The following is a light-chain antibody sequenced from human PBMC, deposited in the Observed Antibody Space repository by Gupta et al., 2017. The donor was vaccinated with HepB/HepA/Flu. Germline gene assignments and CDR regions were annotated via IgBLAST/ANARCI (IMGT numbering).Light chain of an antibody. CDR1: SSDVGGYNY. V-gene: IGLV2-14*03. CDR3: NSYTSSSTLV. J-gene: IGLJ3*02. Sequence: QFALTQPASVSGSPGQAITISCTGTSSDVGGYNYVSWYQHHPGKVPKLMIYDVSNRPSGVSNRFSGSKSGNTASLTISGLQAEDEADYYCNSYTSSSTLVFGGGTKLTVL. CDR2: DVS.